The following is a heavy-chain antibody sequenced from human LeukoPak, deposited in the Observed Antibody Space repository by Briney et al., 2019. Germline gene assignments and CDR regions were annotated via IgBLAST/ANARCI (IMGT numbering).Heavy chain of an antibody. CDR3: ARGGYYDILTGYYFDY. CDR2: IWYDGSNK. D-gene: IGHD3-9*01. J-gene: IGHJ4*02. V-gene: IGHV3-33*01. CDR1: GFTFSSYG. Sequence: GGSLRLSCAASGFTFSSYGMHWVRQAPGKGLEWEAVIWYDGSNKYYADSVKGRFTISRDNSKNTLYLQMNSLRAEDTAVYYCARGGYYDILTGYYFDYWGQGTLVTVSS.